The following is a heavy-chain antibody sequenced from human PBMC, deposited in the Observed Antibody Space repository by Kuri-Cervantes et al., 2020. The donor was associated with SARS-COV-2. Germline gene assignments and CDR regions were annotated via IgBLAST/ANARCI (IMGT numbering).Heavy chain of an antibody. Sequence: SGPTLVKPPQTLTLTCTFSGFSLSTSGVGVGWIRQPPGKALEWLALIYWDDDKRYSPSLKSRLTITKDTSKNQVVLTMTNMDPVDTATYYCARIRYYYDSSGYYYYAFDIWGQGTMVTVSS. CDR3: ARIRYYYDSSGYYYYAFDI. D-gene: IGHD3-22*01. V-gene: IGHV2-5*02. CDR1: GFSLSTSGVG. J-gene: IGHJ3*02. CDR2: IYWDDDK.